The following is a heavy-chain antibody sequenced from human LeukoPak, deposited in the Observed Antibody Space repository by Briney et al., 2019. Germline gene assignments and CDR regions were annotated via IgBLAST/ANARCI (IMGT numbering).Heavy chain of an antibody. Sequence: ASVKVSCKASGYNFTGYYMHWVRQAPGQGLEWMGWINPNSGGTNYAQKFQGRVTMTRDTSISTAYMELSRLRSDDTAVYYCAREGIAAAGTFDPWGQGTLVTVSS. CDR2: INPNSGGT. V-gene: IGHV1-2*02. CDR3: AREGIAAAGTFDP. CDR1: GYNFTGYY. D-gene: IGHD6-13*01. J-gene: IGHJ5*02.